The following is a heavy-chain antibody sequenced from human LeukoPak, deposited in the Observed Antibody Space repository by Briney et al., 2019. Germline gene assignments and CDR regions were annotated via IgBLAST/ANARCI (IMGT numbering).Heavy chain of an antibody. CDR2: IYTSGST. Sequence: SETLSLTCAVYGGSFSGYYWSWIRQPPGKGLEWIGRIYTSGSTNYNPSLKSRVTMSVDTSKNQFSLKLSSVTAADTAVYYCARDGPYYYDSTPSDWGQGTLVTVSS. J-gene: IGHJ4*02. CDR1: GGSFSGYY. CDR3: ARDGPYYYDSTPSD. D-gene: IGHD3-22*01. V-gene: IGHV4-4*07.